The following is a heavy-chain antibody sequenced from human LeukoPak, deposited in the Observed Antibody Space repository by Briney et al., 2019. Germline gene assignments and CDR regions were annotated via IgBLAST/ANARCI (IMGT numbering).Heavy chain of an antibody. CDR1: GGSFSGYY. D-gene: IGHD2-15*01. V-gene: IGHV4-34*01. J-gene: IGHJ6*02. Sequence: SETLSRTCAVYGGSFSGYYWSWIRQPPGKGLEWIGEINHSRSTNYNPSLKSRVTISVDTSKNQFSLKLSSVTAADTAVYYCARGQVVADTSFYYGMDVWGQGTTVTVSS. CDR2: INHSRST. CDR3: ARGQVVADTSFYYGMDV.